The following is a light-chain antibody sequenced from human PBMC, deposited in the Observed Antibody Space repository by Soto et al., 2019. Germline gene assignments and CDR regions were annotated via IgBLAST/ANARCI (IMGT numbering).Light chain of an antibody. Sequence: EIVLTQSPGTLSLSPGERATLSCRASQSVSSSYLAWYQQNPGQAPRLLIYGASSRATGIPDRFSGSGSGTDFTLTISRLEPEDFAVYYCHQYGSSPLYTFGQWTKLEIK. CDR1: QSVSSSY. CDR2: GAS. CDR3: HQYGSSPLYT. J-gene: IGKJ2*01. V-gene: IGKV3-20*01.